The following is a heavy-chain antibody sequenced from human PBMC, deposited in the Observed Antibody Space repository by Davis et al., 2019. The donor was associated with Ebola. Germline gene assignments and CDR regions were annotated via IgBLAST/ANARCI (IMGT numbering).Heavy chain of an antibody. CDR2: MNPNSGYT. CDR3: ARGRAARRGWWFDP. D-gene: IGHD6-6*01. Sequence: ASVKVSCKTSGYTFTSYDINWVRQATGQGLEWMGWMNPNSGYTGYAQKFQGRVTMTRNTSISTAHMELSSLRSEDTAVYYCARGRAARRGWWFDPWGQGTLVTVSS. CDR1: GYTFTSYD. V-gene: IGHV1-8*01. J-gene: IGHJ5*02.